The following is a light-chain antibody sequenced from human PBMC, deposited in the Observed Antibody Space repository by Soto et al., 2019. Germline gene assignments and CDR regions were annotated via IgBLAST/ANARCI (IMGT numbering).Light chain of an antibody. CDR2: AAS. V-gene: IGKV1-9*01. CDR3: QQHGASIT. Sequence: DIQLTQSPSFLSASVGDRVTITCRASQGISSYLAWYQQKPGKAPKLLIYAASTLQSGVPSRFSGSGSGTEFTLTISSLQPEDFAVYYCQQHGASITFGGGTRVENK. J-gene: IGKJ4*01. CDR1: QGISSY.